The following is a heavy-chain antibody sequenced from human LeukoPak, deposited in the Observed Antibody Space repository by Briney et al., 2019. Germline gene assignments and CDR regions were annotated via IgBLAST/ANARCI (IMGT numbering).Heavy chain of an antibody. CDR3: ARAGDSGSYYVKN. CDR1: GGSISSSSYS. Sequence: SETLSLTCTVSGGSISSSSYSWGWIRQPPGKGLEWIGVIYHSGGTNYNPSLKSRVTISVDTSKNQFSLKLSSVTAADTAVYYCARAGDSGSYYVKNWGQGTLVTVSS. D-gene: IGHD1-26*01. CDR2: IYHSGGT. V-gene: IGHV4-39*07. J-gene: IGHJ4*02.